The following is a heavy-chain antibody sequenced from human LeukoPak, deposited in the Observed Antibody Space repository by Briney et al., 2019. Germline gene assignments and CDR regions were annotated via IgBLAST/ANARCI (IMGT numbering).Heavy chain of an antibody. J-gene: IGHJ6*03. CDR1: GGSISSYY. D-gene: IGHD2-15*01. Sequence: PSETLSLTCTVSGGSISSYYWSWIRQPPGKGLEWIGYIYYSGSTNYNPSLKSRVTISVDTPKNQFSLKLSSVTAADTAVYYCARGLWGDTVWVVAATSYYYYYMDVWGKGTTVTVSS. V-gene: IGHV4-59*01. CDR3: ARGLWGDTVWVVAATSYYYYYMDV. CDR2: IYYSGST.